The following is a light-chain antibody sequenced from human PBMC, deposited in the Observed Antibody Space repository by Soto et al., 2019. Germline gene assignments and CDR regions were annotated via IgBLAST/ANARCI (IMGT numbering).Light chain of an antibody. CDR3: QQRNSYPIT. CDR1: QGISNY. CDR2: AAF. Sequence: DIQLTQSPSFLSASVGDRVTISCRASQGISNYLAWYPQKPGKATKLLIHAAFTLQSGVPSRFSGSGSGTEFTLTISRLQPEDYATYYCQQRNSYPITFGQGKRLEIK. J-gene: IGKJ5*01. V-gene: IGKV1-9*01.